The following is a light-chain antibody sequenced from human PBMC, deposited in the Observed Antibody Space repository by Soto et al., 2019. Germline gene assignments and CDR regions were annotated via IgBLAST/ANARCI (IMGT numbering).Light chain of an antibody. CDR3: QQYNNWLRRT. V-gene: IGKV3-15*01. Sequence: EIVMTQSPATLSVSPGERATLSCRASQSVSSNLAWYQQKPGQAPRLLIYGASTRATGIPARFSGSGSGTEFTLTISSLQSEDFAVYYCQQYNNWLRRTFGKGNKVEIK. J-gene: IGKJ1*01. CDR2: GAS. CDR1: QSVSSN.